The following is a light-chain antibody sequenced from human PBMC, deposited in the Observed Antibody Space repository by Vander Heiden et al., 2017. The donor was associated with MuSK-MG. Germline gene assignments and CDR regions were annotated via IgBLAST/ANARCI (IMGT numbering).Light chain of an antibody. CDR2: AAS. Sequence: DIQMTQSPSSLSTSVGDRVTITCRASQISRSYLNWYQQKPGKAPKLLIYAASTLQSGVPSRFSGSGSGTDFTLTISRLQPEDFATYYCQQSYSVPSTFGQGTKLEIK. CDR1: QISRSY. CDR3: QQSYSVPST. J-gene: IGKJ2*01. V-gene: IGKV1-39*01.